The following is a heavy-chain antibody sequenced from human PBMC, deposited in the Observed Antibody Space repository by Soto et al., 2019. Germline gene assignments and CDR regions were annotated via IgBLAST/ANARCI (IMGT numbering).Heavy chain of an antibody. V-gene: IGHV1-69*01. Sequence: QVQLVQSGAAVRKPGSSVKVSCKASGGTFTKCAITWVRQSPRQGLEWMGGIVPLPGTTNYAQKFRGRVTISADESTSTAYLELSSLRSEDTAVYYCARGVGGRGGSSGWPDYTFDVWGQGTMVIVSS. CDR2: IVPLPGTT. CDR1: GGTFTKCA. CDR3: ARGVGGRGGSSGWPDYTFDV. D-gene: IGHD6-19*01. J-gene: IGHJ3*01.